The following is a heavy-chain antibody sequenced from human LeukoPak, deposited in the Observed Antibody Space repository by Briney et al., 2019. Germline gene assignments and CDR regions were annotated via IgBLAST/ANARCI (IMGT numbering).Heavy chain of an antibody. V-gene: IGHV4-59*01. Sequence: GSLRLSCAASRFTFSSYAMSWVRQTPGKGLEWIGFVAYSGSSNYNPSLKSRVSISIDTSKNQFSLALTSVTPADTAVYYCARVVRGVVTSNWFDPWGQGTLVTVSS. D-gene: IGHD2-21*02. CDR2: VAYSGSS. J-gene: IGHJ5*02. CDR1: RFTFSSYA. CDR3: ARVVRGVVTSNWFDP.